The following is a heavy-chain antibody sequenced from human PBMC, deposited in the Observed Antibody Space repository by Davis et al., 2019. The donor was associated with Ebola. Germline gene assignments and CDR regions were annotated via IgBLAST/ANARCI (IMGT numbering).Heavy chain of an antibody. D-gene: IGHD1-1*01. CDR2: IRFDGSEK. J-gene: IGHJ6*04. Sequence: PGGSLRLSCSASGFTYSTFGMFWVRQAPGKGLEWVAFIRFDGSEKYYADSVKGRFTISRDNSKNTLFLQMNSLGAEDTAVYYCAKDLGSGIAFYGMDGWGKGTTVTVSS. V-gene: IGHV3-30*02. CDR3: AKDLGSGIAFYGMDG. CDR1: GFTYSTFG.